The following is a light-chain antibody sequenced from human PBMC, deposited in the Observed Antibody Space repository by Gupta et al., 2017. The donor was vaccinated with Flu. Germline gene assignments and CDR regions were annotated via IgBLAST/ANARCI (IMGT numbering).Light chain of an antibody. J-gene: IGLJ2*01. CDR3: QTWGGVTVV. Sequence: SGHSTFAIAWHQQQPGKGPRFLMKLLSDGSHTEGDEIPDRFSGSSSGAERRLTISSLQSDYEADYYCQTWGGVTVVFGGGTKLTVL. CDR2: LLSDGSH. V-gene: IGLV4-69*01. CDR1: SGHSTFA.